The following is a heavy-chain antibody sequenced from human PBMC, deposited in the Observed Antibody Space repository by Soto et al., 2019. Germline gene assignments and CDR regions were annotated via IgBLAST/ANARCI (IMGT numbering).Heavy chain of an antibody. V-gene: IGHV4-38-2*02. CDR2: IHHSGTT. Sequence: PSETLSLTCTVSGYSISSGYYWGWIRQPPGKGLEWIGSIHHSGTTSYNLSLKSRVTISADTSKNQFSLKLSSVTAADTAVYYCARRVAQNVYYYYYCLDVWGQGTTVTIS. CDR1: GYSISSGYY. CDR3: ARRVAQNVYYYYYCLDV. J-gene: IGHJ6*02. D-gene: IGHD3-3*01.